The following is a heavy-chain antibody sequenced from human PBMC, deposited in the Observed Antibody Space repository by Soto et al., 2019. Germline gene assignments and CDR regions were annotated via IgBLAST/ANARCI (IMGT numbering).Heavy chain of an antibody. CDR1: GYTFTSYG. J-gene: IGHJ6*02. D-gene: IGHD6-13*01. CDR3: ARDLPWYSSSWYLDYYYYGMDV. Sequence: RASVKVSCKASGYTFTSYGISWVRQAPGQGLEWMGWISAYNGNTNYAQKLQGRVTMTTDTSTSTAYMELRSLRSDDTAVYYCARDLPWYSSSWYLDYYYYGMDVWGQGTTVTVSS. CDR2: ISAYNGNT. V-gene: IGHV1-18*04.